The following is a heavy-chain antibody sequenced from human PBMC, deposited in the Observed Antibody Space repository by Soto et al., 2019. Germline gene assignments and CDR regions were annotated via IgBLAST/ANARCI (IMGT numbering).Heavy chain of an antibody. CDR3: ASALETGDY. J-gene: IGHJ4*02. D-gene: IGHD3-10*01. V-gene: IGHV3-33*01. Sequence: QVQLVESGGGVVQPGRSLRLSCVASGFTFSNYGMHWVRQAPGKGPAWVAVIWYDGSNKDYADSVKGRFTISRDNSRNTLYLQMNSLRAEDTAVYYCASALETGDYWGQGTLVNVAS. CDR2: IWYDGSNK. CDR1: GFTFSNYG.